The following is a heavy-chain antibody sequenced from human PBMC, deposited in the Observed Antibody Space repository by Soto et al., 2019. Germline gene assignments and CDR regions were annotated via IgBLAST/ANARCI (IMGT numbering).Heavy chain of an antibody. CDR2: TYYRSEWNS. V-gene: IGHV6-1*01. CDR3: ARDSVIFVVTAFHHADAFDI. Sequence: SQTLSLTCVISGDTVTSSSGSWNWIRLSPSRGLEWLGRTYYRSEWNSDYAQSVRSRITIDPDTSKSQFSLHLNSVTPEDTAVYYCARDSVIFVVTAFHHADAFDIWGQGTMVTVSS. J-gene: IGHJ3*02. CDR1: GDTVTSSSGS. D-gene: IGHD2-21*02.